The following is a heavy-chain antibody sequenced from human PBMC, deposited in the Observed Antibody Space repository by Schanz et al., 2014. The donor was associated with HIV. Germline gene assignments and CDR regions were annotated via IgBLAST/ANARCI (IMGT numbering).Heavy chain of an antibody. V-gene: IGHV3-11*01. J-gene: IGHJ4*02. Sequence: VQLVGAGGGLVKPGGALRLSCAASGFTFTDNYMSWVRQAPGKGPEWVSNISVNGATREYADSVKGRFTISRDNARTSLYLQMNSLRAEDTAVYYCARVFGRTYGLPDYWGQGTLVTVSP. CDR2: ISVNGATR. D-gene: IGHD3-10*01. CDR1: GFTFTDNY. CDR3: ARVFGRTYGLPDY.